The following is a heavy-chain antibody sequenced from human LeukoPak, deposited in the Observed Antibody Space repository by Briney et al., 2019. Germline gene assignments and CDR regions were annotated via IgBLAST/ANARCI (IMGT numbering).Heavy chain of an antibody. CDR3: AGAGGSTYVYYFDY. CDR2: IKQDGSEK. D-gene: IGHD5/OR15-5a*01. J-gene: IGHJ4*02. V-gene: IGHV3-7*01. CDR1: GFTFSNYW. Sequence: GGSLRLSRAASGFTFSNYWMSWVRQAPGKGLEWVANIKQDGSEKYYVDSVKGRFTISRDNAKNSLYLQMNSLRAEDTAVYYCAGAGGSTYVYYFDYWGQGTLVTVSS.